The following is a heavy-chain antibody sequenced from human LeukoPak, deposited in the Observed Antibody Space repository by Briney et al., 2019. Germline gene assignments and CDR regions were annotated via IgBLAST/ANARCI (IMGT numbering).Heavy chain of an antibody. CDR2: IYYTGST. V-gene: IGHV4-59*01. CDR1: GGSTSTYY. D-gene: IGHD1-26*01. Sequence: SETLSLTCTVSGGSTSTYYWSWIRQPPGKGLEWIGYIYYTGSTSYNPSLKSRVTMSLDASKNQFSLELDSVTPADTAVYYCARGGNYWPQWWFDPWGRGTLVTVSS. J-gene: IGHJ5*02. CDR3: ARGGNYWPQWWFDP.